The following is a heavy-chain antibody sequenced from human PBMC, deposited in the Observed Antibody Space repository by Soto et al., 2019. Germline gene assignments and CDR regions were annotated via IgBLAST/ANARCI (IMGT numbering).Heavy chain of an antibody. D-gene: IGHD3-3*01. V-gene: IGHV4-31*03. CDR1: GGSIGSGGYY. Sequence: PSETLSLTCTVSGGSIGSGGYYWSWIRQHPWKGLEWIGYIYYSGSTYYNPSLKSRVTISVDTSKNQFSLKLSSVTAADTAVYYCARDHNDFWSGYYHYYGMDVWGQGTTVTSP. CDR2: IYYSGST. CDR3: ARDHNDFWSGYYHYYGMDV. J-gene: IGHJ6*02.